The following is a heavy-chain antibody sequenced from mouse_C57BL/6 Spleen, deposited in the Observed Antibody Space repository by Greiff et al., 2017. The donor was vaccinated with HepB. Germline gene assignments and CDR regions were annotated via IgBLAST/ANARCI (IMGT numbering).Heavy chain of an antibody. D-gene: IGHD1-1*01. J-gene: IGHJ3*01. CDR1: GYTFTSYW. Sequence: VQLQQPGAELVRPGSSVKLSCKASGYTFTSYWMDWVKQRPGQGLEWIGNIYPSDSETHYNQKFKDKATLTVDKSSSTAYMQLSSLTSEDSAVYYCARRGYYGSSYWFAYWGQGTLVTVSA. CDR2: IYPSDSET. CDR3: ARRGYYGSSYWFAY. V-gene: IGHV1-61*01.